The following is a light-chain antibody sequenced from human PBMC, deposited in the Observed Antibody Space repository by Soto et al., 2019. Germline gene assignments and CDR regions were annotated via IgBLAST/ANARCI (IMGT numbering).Light chain of an antibody. CDR2: GAS. CDR1: QAISHY. Sequence: DIQMTQSPSAMSASVGDRVTITCRASQAISHYLAWFHQRPGKVPKRLIYGASTLESGVTSRFSGSGSGTDFTLIISSLQPEDFGTYYCLQHNTYPLSFGGGTKVDIK. CDR3: LQHNTYPLS. J-gene: IGKJ4*01. V-gene: IGKV1-17*03.